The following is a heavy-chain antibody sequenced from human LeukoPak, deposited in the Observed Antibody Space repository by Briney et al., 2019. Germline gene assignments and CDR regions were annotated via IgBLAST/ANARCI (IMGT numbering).Heavy chain of an antibody. CDR1: GGSISSYY. Sequence: SETLSLTYTVSGGSISSYYWSWIRQPPGKGLEWIGYIYYSGSTNYNPSLKSRVTISVDTSKNQFSLKLSSVTAADTAVYYCARVDSSGTIDYWGQGTLVTVSS. J-gene: IGHJ4*02. D-gene: IGHD3-22*01. CDR2: IYYSGST. CDR3: ARVDSSGTIDY. V-gene: IGHV4-59*01.